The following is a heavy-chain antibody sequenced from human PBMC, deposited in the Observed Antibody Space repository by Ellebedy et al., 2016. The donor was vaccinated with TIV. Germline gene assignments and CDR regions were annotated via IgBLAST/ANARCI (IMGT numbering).Heavy chain of an antibody. V-gene: IGHV3-23*01. D-gene: IGHD6-19*01. Sequence: GESLKISCATSGFTFSSYAMSWVRQAPGKGLEWVSGISGSGGTTYYADSAKGRFTISRDNSKNTLYMQMNSLRDEDTAVYFCARGSSGWKGIDYWGQGTLVTVSS. CDR2: ISGSGGTT. CDR3: ARGSSGWKGIDY. J-gene: IGHJ4*02. CDR1: GFTFSSYA.